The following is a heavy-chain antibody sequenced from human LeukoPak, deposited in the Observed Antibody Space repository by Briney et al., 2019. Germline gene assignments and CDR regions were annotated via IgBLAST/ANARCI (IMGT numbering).Heavy chain of an antibody. J-gene: IGHJ4*02. V-gene: IGHV1-3*01. CDR1: GYTFTIYA. CDR2: INAGNGNT. Sequence: GASVKVSCTASGYTFTIYAMHWVRQAPGQRLEWMGWINAGNGNTKYSQKFQGRVTITRDTSASTAYMELSSLRSEDTAVYYCATGVSGWPIDYWGQGTLVTVSS. CDR3: ATGVSGWPIDY. D-gene: IGHD6-19*01.